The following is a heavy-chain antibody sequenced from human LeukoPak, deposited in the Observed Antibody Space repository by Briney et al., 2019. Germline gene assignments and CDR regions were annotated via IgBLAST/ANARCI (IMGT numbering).Heavy chain of an antibody. J-gene: IGHJ2*01. CDR3: ARGGPYYYDSSGSYWYFDL. Sequence: SETLSLTCTVSGGSISSSSYYWGWIRQPPGKGLEWIGSIYYSGSTYYNPSLKSRVTISVDTSKNQFSLKLSSVTAADTAVYYCARGGPYYYDSSGSYWYFDLWGRGTLVTVSS. D-gene: IGHD3-22*01. CDR2: IYYSGST. V-gene: IGHV4-39*07. CDR1: GGSISSSSYY.